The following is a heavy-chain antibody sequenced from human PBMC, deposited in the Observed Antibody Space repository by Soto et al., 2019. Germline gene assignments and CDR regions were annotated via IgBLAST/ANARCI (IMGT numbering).Heavy chain of an antibody. CDR1: GGSVSSYY. D-gene: IGHD3-22*01. Sequence: SETPSLTCAVSGGSVSSYYWSWIRQPPGKGLEWIGYIYYSGSTNYNPSLKSRVTISVDTSKNQFSLKLSSVTAADTAVYYCARSIPPHPYYDSSGYHFDYWGQGTLVTVSS. V-gene: IGHV4-59*02. CDR2: IYYSGST. J-gene: IGHJ4*02. CDR3: ARSIPPHPYYDSSGYHFDY.